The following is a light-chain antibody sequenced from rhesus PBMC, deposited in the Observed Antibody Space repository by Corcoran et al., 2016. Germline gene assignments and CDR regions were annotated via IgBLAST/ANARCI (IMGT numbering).Light chain of an antibody. Sequence: DIQMTQSPSSLSASVGDRVTITCRASENVNNDLHWYQQKPGKAPKLLSYTASTLKSGVPSRFSGSGSGTDFTLTISSLQPKDFATYYCQRSSGTPFTFGPGTKLDIK. J-gene: IGKJ3*01. V-gene: IGKV1-74*01. CDR3: QRSSGTPFT. CDR1: ENVNND. CDR2: TAS.